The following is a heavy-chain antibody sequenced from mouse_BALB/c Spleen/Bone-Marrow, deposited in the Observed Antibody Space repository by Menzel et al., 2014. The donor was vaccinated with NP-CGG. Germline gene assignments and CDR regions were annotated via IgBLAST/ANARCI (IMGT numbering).Heavy chain of an antibody. CDR1: GYAFSSSW. CDR2: IYPGDGDT. D-gene: IGHD2-3*01. Sequence: QVQLQQSGPELVKPGASVKISCKASGYAFSSSWMNWVKQRPGQGLEWIGRIYPGDGDTNYNGKFKGKATLTADKSSSTADMQLSSLTSVDSAVYFCARSDGYRTMDYWGQGTSVTVSS. J-gene: IGHJ4*01. CDR3: ARSDGYRTMDY. V-gene: IGHV1-82*01.